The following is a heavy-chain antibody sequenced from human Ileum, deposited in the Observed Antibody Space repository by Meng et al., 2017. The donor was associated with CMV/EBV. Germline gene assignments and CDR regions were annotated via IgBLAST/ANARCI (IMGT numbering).Heavy chain of an antibody. D-gene: IGHD4-11*01. V-gene: IGHV1-46*02. Sequence: SCRTSGYKLHYRSMQWMGRAPGEGLGWMGFLDTSGDSTNYKENFVGRFTMTAEMSANTMHVELSSQRSDDAAVYYCARDYSNWSTNLWGQGTLVTVSS. CDR1: GYKLHYRS. CDR3: ARDYSNWSTNL. J-gene: IGHJ4*02. CDR2: LDTSGDST.